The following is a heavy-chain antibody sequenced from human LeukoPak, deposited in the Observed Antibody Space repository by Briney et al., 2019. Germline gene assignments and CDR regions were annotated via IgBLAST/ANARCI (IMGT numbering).Heavy chain of an antibody. J-gene: IGHJ4*02. CDR3: ARGEENLMGDY. D-gene: IGHD2-8*01. Sequence: ASVKVSCKASGYTFTGYYMHWVRQAPGQGLEWMGWINPNSGGTNYAQKFQGRVTMTRDMSTSTVYMELSSLRSEDTAVYYCARGEENLMGDYWGQGTLVTVSS. V-gene: IGHV1-2*02. CDR2: INPNSGGT. CDR1: GYTFTGYY.